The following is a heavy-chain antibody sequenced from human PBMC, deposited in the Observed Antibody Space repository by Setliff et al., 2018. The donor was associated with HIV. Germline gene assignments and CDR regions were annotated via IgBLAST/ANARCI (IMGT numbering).Heavy chain of an antibody. CDR1: GYTFTSYY. V-gene: IGHV1-46*01. CDR2: INPSGGST. D-gene: IGHD2-2*01. Sequence: SCKASGYTFTSYYMHWVRQAPGQGLEWMGIINPSGGSTSYAQKFQGRVTMTRDTSTSTVYMELSSLRSEDTAVYYCARAYDRYCSSTSCYEWFDPWGQGTLVTVSS. CDR3: ARAYDRYCSSTSCYEWFDP. J-gene: IGHJ5*02.